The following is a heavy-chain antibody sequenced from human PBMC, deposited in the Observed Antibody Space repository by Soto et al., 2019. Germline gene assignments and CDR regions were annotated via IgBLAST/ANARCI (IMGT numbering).Heavy chain of an antibody. J-gene: IGHJ4*02. D-gene: IGHD3-9*01. Sequence: GGSLRLSCAASGFTFTGFAVHWVRQVPAKGLEWVAVISYDGRDSHYADSVRGRLTISRDNSKNTVFLQMNSLTTEDTAVYYCAKDQYFDSYYFDYWGQGTRVTVSS. CDR1: GFTFTGFA. CDR3: AKDQYFDSYYFDY. CDR2: ISYDGRDS. V-gene: IGHV3-30*04.